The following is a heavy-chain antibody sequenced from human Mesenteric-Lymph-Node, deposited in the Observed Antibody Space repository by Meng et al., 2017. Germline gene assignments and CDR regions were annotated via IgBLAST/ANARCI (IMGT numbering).Heavy chain of an antibody. CDR2: IYYSGST. CDR1: GGSISSSSYY. D-gene: IGHD2-15*01. J-gene: IGHJ4*02. V-gene: IGHV4-39*07. CDR3: AKYDRPPYCFEY. Sequence: SETLSLTCTVSGGSISSSSYYWGWIRQPPGKGLEWIGSIYYSGSTNYNPSFKSRATISVDTSKNQFSLNLASVTAADTAVYYCAKYDRPPYCFEYWGQGTLVTVSS.